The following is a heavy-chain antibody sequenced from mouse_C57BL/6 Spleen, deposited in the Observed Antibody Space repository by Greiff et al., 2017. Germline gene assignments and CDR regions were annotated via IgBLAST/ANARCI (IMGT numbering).Heavy chain of an antibody. CDR1: GFTFSDYG. V-gene: IGHV5-17*01. CDR3: ARVYYGNYWYAMDY. D-gene: IGHD2-1*01. J-gene: IGHJ4*01. Sequence: EVQVVESGGGLVKPGGSLKLSCAASGFTFSDYGMHWVRQAPEKGLEWVAYISSGSSTIYYAYTVKGRFTISRDNAKNTLFLQMTSLRSEDTAMYYCARVYYGNYWYAMDYWGQGTSVTVSS. CDR2: ISSGSSTI.